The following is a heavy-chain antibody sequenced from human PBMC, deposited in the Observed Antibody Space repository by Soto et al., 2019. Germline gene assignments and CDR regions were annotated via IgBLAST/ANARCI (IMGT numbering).Heavy chain of an antibody. Sequence: PGVSLRLSCTASGFNFTYNAMRWVRQAPGKGLQWVSTVSGNGENTYYAESVRGRFTISXXXXXXTXYXQXXXLRVXDTAVYYCARLHGGTPPRPAYWGQGTPVPVSS. D-gene: IGHD6-6*01. CDR1: GFNFTYNA. J-gene: IGHJ4*02. CDR2: VSGNGENT. CDR3: ARLHGGTPPRPAY. V-gene: IGHV3-23*01.